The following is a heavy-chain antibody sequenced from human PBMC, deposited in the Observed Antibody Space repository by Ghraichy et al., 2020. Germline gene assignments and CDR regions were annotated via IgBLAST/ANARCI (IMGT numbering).Heavy chain of an antibody. D-gene: IGHD3-10*01. CDR2: ISGSGGST. V-gene: IGHV3-23*01. CDR1: GFTFSTYA. J-gene: IGHJ4*02. CDR3: AKEKGHYYGLLDY. Sequence: GGSLRLSCAASGFTFSTYAMNWVRQAPGKGLEWVSGISGSGGSTYYADSVKGRFTISRDNSKNTLYLQMNNLRDEDTALYYCAKEKGHYYGLLDYWGKGNLVTVSS.